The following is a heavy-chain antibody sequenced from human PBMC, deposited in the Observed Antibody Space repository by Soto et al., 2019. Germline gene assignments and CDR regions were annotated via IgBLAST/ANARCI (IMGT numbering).Heavy chain of an antibody. J-gene: IGHJ4*02. CDR3: AREGIAESGPNYYDF. CDR1: GFTFKHNA. CDR2: ISYDGSTK. D-gene: IGHD6-13*01. V-gene: IGHV3-30-3*01. Sequence: QVQLVESGGGVVQPGRSLTIFCTASGFTFKHNAMHWIRQAPAKGLEWVADISYDGSTKNYADSVKGRFTISRDNSKNTLSLQRSALKGEDTATYYCAREGIAESGPNYYDFWGQGILVAVSS.